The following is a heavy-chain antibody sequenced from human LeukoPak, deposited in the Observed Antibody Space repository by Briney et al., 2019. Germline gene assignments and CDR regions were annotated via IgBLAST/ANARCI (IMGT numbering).Heavy chain of an antibody. V-gene: IGHV4-34*01. J-gene: IGHJ5*02. CDR2: INQSGST. Sequence: PSETLSLTCAVYGGSFSGYYWSWIRQPPGKGLEWSGEINQSGSTNHNPSLKSRLSISVDTSMDQFSMKLSSVTAADTAVYSCARGSIAMVRRPRYNWFDPWGQGTLVTVSS. CDR3: ARGSIAMVRRPRYNWFDP. D-gene: IGHD3-10*01. CDR1: GGSFSGYY.